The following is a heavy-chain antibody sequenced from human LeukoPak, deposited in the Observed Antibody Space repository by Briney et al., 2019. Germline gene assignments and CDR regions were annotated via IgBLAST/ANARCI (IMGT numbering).Heavy chain of an antibody. CDR1: GYSISSGYY. CDR2: IYHSGST. CDR3: ARGTVFPGAFDI. D-gene: IGHD2-21*01. Sequence: PSETLSLTCTVSGYSISSGYYWGWIRQPPGKGLEWIGSIYHSGSTYYNPSLKSRVTISVDTSKNQFSLKLSSVTAADTAVYYCARGTVFPGAFDIWGQGTMVTVSS. V-gene: IGHV4-38-2*02. J-gene: IGHJ3*02.